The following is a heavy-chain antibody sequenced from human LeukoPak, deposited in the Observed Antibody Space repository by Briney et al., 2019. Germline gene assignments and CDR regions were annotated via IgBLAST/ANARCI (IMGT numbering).Heavy chain of an antibody. Sequence: PSETLSLTCTVSGGSISSSSYYWGWIRQPPGKGLEWIGSIYYSGSTYYNPSLKSRVTISVDTSKNQFSLKLSSVTAADTAVYYCARQHQLLYYYGMDVWGQGTTVTVSS. CDR2: IYYSGST. D-gene: IGHD2-2*01. V-gene: IGHV4-39*01. CDR3: ARQHQLLYYYGMDV. CDR1: GGSISSSSYY. J-gene: IGHJ6*02.